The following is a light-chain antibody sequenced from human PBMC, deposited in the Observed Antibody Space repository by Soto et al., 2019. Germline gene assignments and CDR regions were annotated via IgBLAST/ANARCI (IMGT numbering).Light chain of an antibody. CDR2: GAS. Sequence: EIVVTQSPASLSVSPGERATLSCRASQSVSGNLAWYQQKPGQAPRLLIYGASTRANGIPATFSGSGSGAEFTLTISSLQSEDFAVYYCQQYNNWFSITFGQGTRLEIK. V-gene: IGKV3-15*01. CDR1: QSVSGN. CDR3: QQYNNWFSIT. J-gene: IGKJ5*01.